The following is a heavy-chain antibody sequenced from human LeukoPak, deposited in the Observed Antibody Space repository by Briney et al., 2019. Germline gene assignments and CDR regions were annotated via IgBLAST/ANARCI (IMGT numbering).Heavy chain of an antibody. D-gene: IGHD2-21*02. CDR1: GFTFSRYA. J-gene: IGHJ4*02. CDR2: ISYDGSNK. Sequence: GRSLRLSCAASGFTFSRYAMHWVRQAPGKGLEWVAVISYDGSNKYYADSVKGRFTISRDNSKKTLYLQMNSLRAEDTAVYYCAREEYGDVYFDYWGQGTLVTVSS. V-gene: IGHV3-30-3*01. CDR3: AREEYGDVYFDY.